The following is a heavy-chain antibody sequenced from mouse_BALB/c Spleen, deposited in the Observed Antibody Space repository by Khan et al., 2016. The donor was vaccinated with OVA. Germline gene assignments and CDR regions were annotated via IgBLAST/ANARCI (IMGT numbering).Heavy chain of an antibody. D-gene: IGHD2-1*01. CDR1: GYSITSGYS. Sequence: EVELQESGPDLVKPSQSLSLTCTVTGYSITSGYSWHWIRQFPGNKLEWLCYIYCSGSINYNPSLKSRFSITRDPSKNQLFLQLNSVTTEDKATDYCAKDGNYMDYWGQGTSVTVSS. J-gene: IGHJ4*01. V-gene: IGHV3-1*02. CDR3: AKDGNYMDY. CDR2: IYCSGSI.